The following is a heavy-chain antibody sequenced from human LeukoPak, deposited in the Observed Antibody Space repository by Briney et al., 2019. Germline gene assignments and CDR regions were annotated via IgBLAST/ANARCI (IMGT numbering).Heavy chain of an antibody. CDR2: ISAYNGNT. Sequence: ASVKVSCKASGYTFISYGISWVRQAPGQGLEWMGWISAYNGNTNYAQKLQGRVTMTTDTSTSTAYMELRSLRSDDTAVYYCARDTVVVAAATAVSDYWGQGTLVTVSS. D-gene: IGHD2-15*01. CDR3: ARDTVVVAAATAVSDY. V-gene: IGHV1-18*01. CDR1: GYTFISYG. J-gene: IGHJ4*02.